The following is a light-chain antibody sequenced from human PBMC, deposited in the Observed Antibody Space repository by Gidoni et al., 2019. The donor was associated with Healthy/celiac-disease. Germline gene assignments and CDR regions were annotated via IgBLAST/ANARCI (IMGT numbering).Light chain of an antibody. CDR2: GAS. CDR3: HQYNNWPPIT. Sequence: EIVMTQSPATLSVSPGEKATRSCRASQSVSSTLAWYQQKPGKAPRLLIYGASTRATGIPAMFSVSASGTEFTLTISSLQSEDFAVYYCHQYNNWPPITFGHGTRLEIK. V-gene: IGKV3-15*01. CDR1: QSVSST. J-gene: IGKJ5*01.